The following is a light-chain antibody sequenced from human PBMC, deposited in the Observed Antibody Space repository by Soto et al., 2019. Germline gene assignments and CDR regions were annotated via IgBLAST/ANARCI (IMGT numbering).Light chain of an antibody. CDR1: QGIRND. V-gene: IGKV1-6*01. J-gene: IGKJ4*01. Sequence: AIQMTQSPSSLSASVGDRVTITCRASQGIRNDLGCDKQKPGKAPKLLIYAASSLHSGVPSRFSGSGAGTDLSLTISSLQPEDSATYYCLQDYSFLLTFGGGTKVDI. CDR3: LQDYSFLLT. CDR2: AAS.